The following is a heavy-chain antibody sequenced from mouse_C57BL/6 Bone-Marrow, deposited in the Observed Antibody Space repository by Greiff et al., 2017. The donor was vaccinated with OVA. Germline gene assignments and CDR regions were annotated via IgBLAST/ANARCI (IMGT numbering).Heavy chain of an antibody. Sequence: VKLQQPGAELVMPGASVKLSCKASGYTFTSYWMHWVKQRPGQGLEWIGEIDPSDSYTNYTPKFKGKSTLTVDKSSSTAYMQLSSLTSEDSAVYYCARDGYWDYFDYWGQGTTLTVSS. D-gene: IGHD2-3*01. CDR3: ARDGYWDYFDY. CDR1: GYTFTSYW. CDR2: IDPSDSYT. J-gene: IGHJ2*01. V-gene: IGHV1-69*01.